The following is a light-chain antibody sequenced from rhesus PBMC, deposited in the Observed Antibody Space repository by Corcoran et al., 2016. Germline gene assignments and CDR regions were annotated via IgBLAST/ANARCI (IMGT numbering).Light chain of an antibody. CDR3: QQHNRYPLT. V-gene: IGKV1-25*01. Sequence: DIQMTQSPSSLSASVGDTVTITCRSSQVINTHLAWYQQKPGRAPILLIYKASTLQSGVPSRFSGRGSGTDFTLTLSSLQPEDFATYYGQQHNRYPLTFGGGTKVEI. J-gene: IGKJ4*01. CDR1: QVINTH. CDR2: KAS.